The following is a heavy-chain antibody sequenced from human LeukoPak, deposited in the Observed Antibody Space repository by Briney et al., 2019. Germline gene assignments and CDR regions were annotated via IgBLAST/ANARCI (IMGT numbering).Heavy chain of an antibody. Sequence: ETLSLTCTVPSYSISSDYYWAWIRQPPGKGLEWVANIKQDGSDKYYLDSVKGRFTISRDSAKNSLYLQMNSLRAEDTAVYHCAKVAENSGYDFGYWGQGTLVTVSS. J-gene: IGHJ4*02. D-gene: IGHD5-12*01. CDR2: IKQDGSDK. CDR3: AKVAENSGYDFGY. CDR1: SYSISSDY. V-gene: IGHV3-7*01.